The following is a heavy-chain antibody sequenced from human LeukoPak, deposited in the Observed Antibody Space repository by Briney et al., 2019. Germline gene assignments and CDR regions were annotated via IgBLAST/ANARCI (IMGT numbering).Heavy chain of an antibody. Sequence: PGGSLRLSCAASGFSFSTYWMNWVRPAPGKGLEWVANIKQGGSEKYYVDSVKGRFTVSRDNAKNSLYLQMNNLRAEDTAVYYCARGTLPFTVFGVLIGGQGTLVTVSS. D-gene: IGHD3-3*01. J-gene: IGHJ4*02. CDR2: IKQGGSEK. CDR3: ARGTLPFTVFGVLI. CDR1: GFSFSTYW. V-gene: IGHV3-7*01.